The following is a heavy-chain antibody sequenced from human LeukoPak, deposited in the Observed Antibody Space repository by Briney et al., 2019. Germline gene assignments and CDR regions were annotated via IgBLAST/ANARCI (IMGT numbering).Heavy chain of an antibody. CDR3: AKWKYGSDFGYFDY. D-gene: IGHD3-10*01. Sequence: GGSLRLSCAASGFHFSSFAMSWVRQVPGKGLEWVSDISGNGATTHHADSVKGRFTIARDNSKNTLYLQMNSLRAEDTAVYYCAKWKYGSDFGYFDYWGQGTLVTVSS. V-gene: IGHV3-23*01. J-gene: IGHJ4*02. CDR1: GFHFSSFA. CDR2: ISGNGATT.